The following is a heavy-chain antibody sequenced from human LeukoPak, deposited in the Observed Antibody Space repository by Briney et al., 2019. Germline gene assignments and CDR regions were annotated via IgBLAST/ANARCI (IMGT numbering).Heavy chain of an antibody. CDR1: GFRFSDYD. D-gene: IGHD3/OR15-3a*01. V-gene: IGHV3-11*01. J-gene: IGHJ4*02. CDR3: ARTRDWYYFDY. CDR2: ISGGGTTI. Sequence: GGSLRLSCAASGFRFSDYDMSWIRQAPGKGLGSVSYISGGGTTIYYADSVKGRFTISRDNAKSSLYLQMISLRAEDTALYYCARTRDWYYFDYWGQGTLVTVSS.